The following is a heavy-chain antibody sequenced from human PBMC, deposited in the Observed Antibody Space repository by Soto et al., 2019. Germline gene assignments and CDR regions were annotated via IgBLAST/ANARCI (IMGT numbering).Heavy chain of an antibody. J-gene: IGHJ1*01. CDR3: AKAAYCGGDCYSGGMGYFQH. D-gene: IGHD2-21*02. CDR1: GFTFSSYG. Sequence: QVQLVESGGGVVQPGRSLRLSCAASGFTFSSYGMHWVRQAPGKGLEWVAVISYDGSNKYYADSVKGRFTISIDNSKNTLYLQMNSLRAEDTAVYYCAKAAYCGGDCYSGGMGYFQHWGQGTLVTVSS. V-gene: IGHV3-30*18. CDR2: ISYDGSNK.